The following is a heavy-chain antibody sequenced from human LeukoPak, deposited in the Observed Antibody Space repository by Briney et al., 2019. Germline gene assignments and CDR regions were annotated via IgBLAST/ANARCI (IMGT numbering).Heavy chain of an antibody. Sequence: ASVKVSCKASGGTFSSYTITWVRQAPGQGLEWMGGISPISGTTNYAQKFQGRVTITTDESTSTAYMELRSLRSDDTAVYYCARDRLYCSGGSCYSSWFDPWGQGTLVTVSS. CDR2: ISPISGTT. V-gene: IGHV1-69*05. CDR3: ARDRLYCSGGSCYSSWFDP. D-gene: IGHD2-15*01. J-gene: IGHJ5*02. CDR1: GGTFSSYT.